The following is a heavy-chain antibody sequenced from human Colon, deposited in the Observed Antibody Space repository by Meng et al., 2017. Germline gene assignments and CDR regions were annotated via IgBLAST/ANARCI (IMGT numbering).Heavy chain of an antibody. Sequence: QVQLQEAGPGLVRPSETLSLTCTVSGGSVSRGSYYWSWSRQPPGKGLEWIGYIYYTGSTNYNPSLKSRVTISVDTSKNQFSLKLSSVTSSDTAVYYCARGPLDYWGQGTLVTVSS. CDR2: IYYTGST. CDR1: GGSVSRGSYY. J-gene: IGHJ4*02. V-gene: IGHV4-61*01. CDR3: ARGPLDY.